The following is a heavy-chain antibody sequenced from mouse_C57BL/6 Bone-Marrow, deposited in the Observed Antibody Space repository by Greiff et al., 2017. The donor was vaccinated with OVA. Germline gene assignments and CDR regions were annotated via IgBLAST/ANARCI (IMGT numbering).Heavy chain of an antibody. D-gene: IGHD2-2*01. CDR3: AREAWFLFDY. CDR1: GYTFTSYW. CDR2: IDPSDSYT. Sequence: QVQLQQPGAELVKPGASVKLSCKASGYTFTSYWMPWVKQRPGQGLEWIGEIDPSDSYTNYNQKFKGKATLTVDTSSSTAYMQLSSLTSEDSAVYYCAREAWFLFDYWGQGTTLTVSS. J-gene: IGHJ2*01. V-gene: IGHV1-50*01.